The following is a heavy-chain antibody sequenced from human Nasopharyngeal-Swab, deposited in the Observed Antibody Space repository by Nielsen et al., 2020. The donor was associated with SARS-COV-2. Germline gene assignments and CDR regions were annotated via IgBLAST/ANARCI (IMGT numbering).Heavy chain of an antibody. D-gene: IGHD1-14*01. Sequence: ASVKVSCKASGYTFTGYYMHWVRQAPGQGLEWMGRINPNSGGTNYAQKFRDRITMTTDRSTSTAYMELRTLRSDDTAVYYCARDPEGDTDFDYWGQGTLVTVSS. CDR3: ARDPEGDTDFDY. CDR1: GYTFTGYY. J-gene: IGHJ4*02. V-gene: IGHV1-2*06. CDR2: INPNSGGT.